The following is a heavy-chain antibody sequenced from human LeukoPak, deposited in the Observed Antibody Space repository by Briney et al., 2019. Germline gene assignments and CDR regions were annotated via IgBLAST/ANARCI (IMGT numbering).Heavy chain of an antibody. V-gene: IGHV4-39*02. CDR1: GGSISSSSYY. CDR2: IYYSGST. Sequence: PSETLSLTCTVSGGSISSSSYYWGWIRQPPGKGLEWIGSIYYSGSTYYNPSLKSRVTISVNTSKNQFSLKLSSVTAADTAVYYCARDLRGSYRFHWFDPWGQGTLVTVSS. J-gene: IGHJ5*02. CDR3: ARDLRGSYRFHWFDP. D-gene: IGHD3-16*02.